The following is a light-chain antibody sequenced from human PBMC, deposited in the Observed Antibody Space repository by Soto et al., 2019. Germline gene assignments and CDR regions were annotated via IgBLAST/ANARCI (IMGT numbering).Light chain of an antibody. CDR3: QQFGCSPPSWT. CDR2: GAS. CDR1: QSVSSNS. V-gene: IGKV3-20*01. J-gene: IGKJ1*01. Sequence: ESVLTQSPGTLSLSPGERATLSCRASQSVSSNSLAWYQQKPGQAPRLLIYGASSRATGTPDRFSGSGSGTDFTLTIGRLEPEDFSVYYCQQFGCSPPSWTFGQGTKVEI.